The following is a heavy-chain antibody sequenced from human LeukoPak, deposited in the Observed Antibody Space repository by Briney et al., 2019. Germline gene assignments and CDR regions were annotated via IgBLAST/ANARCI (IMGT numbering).Heavy chain of an antibody. Sequence: GGSLRLSCAASGFTFSSYAMSWVRQAPGKGLEWVSAISGSGGSTYYADSVKGRFTISRDNSKNTLYLQMNSLRAEDTAVYYCASRFLGGYVWGSLNYYYGMDVWGQGTTVTVSS. V-gene: IGHV3-23*01. J-gene: IGHJ6*02. CDR3: ASRFLGGYVWGSLNYYYGMDV. D-gene: IGHD3-16*01. CDR2: ISGSGGST. CDR1: GFTFSSYA.